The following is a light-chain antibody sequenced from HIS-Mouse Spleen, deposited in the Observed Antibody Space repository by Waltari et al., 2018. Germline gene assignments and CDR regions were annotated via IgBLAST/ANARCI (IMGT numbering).Light chain of an antibody. Sequence: QSALTQPRPVSGSPGQSVTISCTGPSSDVGGYNYVSCYQQHPGKAPKLMIYDVSKRPSGVPDRFSGSKSGNTASLTISGLQAEDEADYYCCSYAGSYTFEVVFGGGTKLTVL. CDR3: CSYAGSYTFEVV. CDR2: DVS. V-gene: IGLV2-11*01. CDR1: SSDVGGYNY. J-gene: IGLJ2*01.